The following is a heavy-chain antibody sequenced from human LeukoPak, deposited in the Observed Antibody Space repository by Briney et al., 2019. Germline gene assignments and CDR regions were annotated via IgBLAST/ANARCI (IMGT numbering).Heavy chain of an antibody. D-gene: IGHD1-26*01. J-gene: IGHJ4*02. CDR2: IYYSGST. Sequence: PSETLSLTCTVSGGSISNYYWSWIRQPPGKGLEWIGYIYYSGSTNYNPSLKSRVTISVDTSKNQFSLKLSSVTAADTAVYYCARALTSYSGSHDYWGQGTLVTVSS. CDR3: ARALTSYSGSHDY. CDR1: GGSISNYY. V-gene: IGHV4-59*12.